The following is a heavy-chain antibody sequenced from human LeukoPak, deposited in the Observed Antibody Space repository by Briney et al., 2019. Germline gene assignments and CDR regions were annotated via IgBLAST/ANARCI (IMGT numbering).Heavy chain of an antibody. CDR2: IAGDSGST. Sequence: PGGSLRLSCAASEFTFSTYVMSWVRQAPGRGLEWVPAIAGDSGSTYHADSVKGRFTISRDNSKNTLYLQMNSLRAEDTAVYYCARVMSGEQLVSFDYWGQGTLVTVSS. V-gene: IGHV3-23*01. J-gene: IGHJ4*02. CDR3: ARVMSGEQLVSFDY. D-gene: IGHD6-13*01. CDR1: EFTFSTYV.